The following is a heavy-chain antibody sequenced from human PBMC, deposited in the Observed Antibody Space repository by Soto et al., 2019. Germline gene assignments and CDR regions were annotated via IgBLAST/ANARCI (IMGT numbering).Heavy chain of an antibody. CDR1: GFTFSSYS. CDR3: AVVDRAMGDAFDI. D-gene: IGHD5-18*01. V-gene: IGHV3-21*01. J-gene: IGHJ3*02. CDR2: ISSSSSYI. Sequence: PGGSLRLSCAASGFTFSSYSMNWVRQAPGKGLEWVSSISSSSSYIYYADSVKGRFTISRDNAKNSLYLQMNSLRAEDTAVYYCAVVDRAMGDAFDIWGQGTMVTVSS.